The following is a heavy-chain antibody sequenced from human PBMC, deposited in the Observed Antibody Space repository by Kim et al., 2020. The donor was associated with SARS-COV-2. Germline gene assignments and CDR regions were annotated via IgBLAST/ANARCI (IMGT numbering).Heavy chain of an antibody. CDR1: GYTFTSYA. J-gene: IGHJ5*02. CDR2: INAGNGNT. Sequence: ASVKVSCKASGYTFTSYAMHWVRQAPGQRLEWMGWINAGNGNTKYSQKFQGRVTITRDTSASTAYMELSSLRSEDTAVYYCARGIVVVTAIVKAWFDPWGQGTLVTVSS. D-gene: IGHD2-21*02. CDR3: ARGIVVVTAIVKAWFDP. V-gene: IGHV1-3*01.